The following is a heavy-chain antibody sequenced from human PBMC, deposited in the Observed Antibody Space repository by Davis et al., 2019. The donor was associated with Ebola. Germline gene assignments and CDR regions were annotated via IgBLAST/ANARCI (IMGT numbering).Heavy chain of an antibody. V-gene: IGHV1-18*04. CDR3: AREPRGYWNWFDP. J-gene: IGHJ5*02. CDR1: GYTFTNYG. CDR2: INPHNGNT. D-gene: IGHD1-26*01. Sequence: AASVKVSCKASGYTFTNYGITWVRQAPGQGLEWMGWINPHNGNTNYAQKLQGRVTMTTDTSTSTAYMELRSLRSDDTAVYYCAREPRGYWNWFDPWGQGTLVTVSS.